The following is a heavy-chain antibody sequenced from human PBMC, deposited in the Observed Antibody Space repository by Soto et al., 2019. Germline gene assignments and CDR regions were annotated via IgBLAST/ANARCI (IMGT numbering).Heavy chain of an antibody. CDR2: ISGSGGST. CDR1: GFTFSSYA. Sequence: QPGGSLRLSCAASGFTFSSYAMSWVRQAPGKGLEWVSAISGSGGSTYYADSVKGRFTISRDNSKNTLYLQMNSLRAEDTAVYYCAKDPNYGDYYYYGMDVWGQGTTVTVSS. CDR3: AKDPNYGDYYYYGMDV. V-gene: IGHV3-23*01. D-gene: IGHD4-17*01. J-gene: IGHJ6*02.